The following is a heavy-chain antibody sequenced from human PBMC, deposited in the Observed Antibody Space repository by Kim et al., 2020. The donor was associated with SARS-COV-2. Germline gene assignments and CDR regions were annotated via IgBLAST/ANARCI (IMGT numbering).Heavy chain of an antibody. CDR3: ARDGPDNWNYLGVRYYYYGMDV. D-gene: IGHD1-7*01. Sequence: ASVKVSCKASGYTFTSYAMHWVRQAPGQRLEWMGWINAGNGNTKYSQKFQGRVTITRDTSASTAYMELSSLRSEDTAVYYCARDGPDNWNYLGVRYYYYGMDVWGQGTTVTVSS. CDR1: GYTFTSYA. CDR2: INAGNGNT. V-gene: IGHV1-3*01. J-gene: IGHJ6*02.